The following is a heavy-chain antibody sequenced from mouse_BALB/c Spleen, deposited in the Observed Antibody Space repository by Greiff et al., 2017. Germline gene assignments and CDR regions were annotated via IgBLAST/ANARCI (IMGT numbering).Heavy chain of an antibody. V-gene: IGHV5-6-5*01. Sequence: EVQRVESGGGLVKPGGSLKLSCAASGFTFSSYAMSWVRQTPEKRLEWVASISSGGSTYYPDSVKGRFTISRDNARNILYLQMSSLRSEDTAMYYCARGRSLLLPNYFDYWGQGTTLTVSS. CDR3: ARGRSLLLPNYFDY. D-gene: IGHD2-3*01. J-gene: IGHJ2*01. CDR2: ISSGGST. CDR1: GFTFSSYA.